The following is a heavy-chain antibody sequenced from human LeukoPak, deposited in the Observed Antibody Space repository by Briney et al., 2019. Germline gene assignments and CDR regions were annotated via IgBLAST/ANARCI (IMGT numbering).Heavy chain of an antibody. V-gene: IGHV3-21*01. CDR1: GFSFSSYG. Sequence: GGSLRLSCAASGFSFSSYGLNWVRQAPGQGLEWVSSINSDSFDINYADSVKGRFTISRDNTRNSLYLQMNSLRADDTAVYYCARDRLGDSGHHDSWGQGTRVTVSS. CDR2: INSDSFDI. J-gene: IGHJ4*02. D-gene: IGHD6-25*01. CDR3: ARDRLGDSGHHDS.